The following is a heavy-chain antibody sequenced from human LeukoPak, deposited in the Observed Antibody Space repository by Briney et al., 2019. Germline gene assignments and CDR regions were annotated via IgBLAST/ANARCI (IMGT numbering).Heavy chain of an antibody. CDR1: GGSFSGYY. CDR3: AYGGELSSTFDY. Sequence: QASETLSLTCAVYGGSFSGYYWSWIRQPPGKGLEWIGEINHSGSTNYNPSLKSRVTISVDTSKNQFSLKLSSVTAADTAVYYCAYGGELSSTFDYWGQGTLVSVSS. V-gene: IGHV4-34*01. J-gene: IGHJ4*02. CDR2: INHSGST. D-gene: IGHD3-16*02.